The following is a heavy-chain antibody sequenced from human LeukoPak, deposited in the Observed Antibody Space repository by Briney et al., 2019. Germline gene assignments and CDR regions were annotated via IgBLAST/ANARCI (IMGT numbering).Heavy chain of an antibody. V-gene: IGHV4-59*01. J-gene: IGHJ6*02. Sequence: PSETLSLTCTVSGGSISSYYWSWIRQPPGKGLEWIGYIYYSGSTNYNPSLKSRVTISVDTSKNQFSLKLSSVTAADTAVYYCASTSGEELYYYYGMDVWGQGTTVTVSS. CDR1: GGSISSYY. CDR3: ASTSGEELYYYYGMDV. D-gene: IGHD3-10*01. CDR2: IYYSGST.